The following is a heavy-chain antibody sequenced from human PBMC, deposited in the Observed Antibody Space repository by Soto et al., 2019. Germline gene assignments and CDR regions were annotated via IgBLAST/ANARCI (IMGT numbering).Heavy chain of an antibody. CDR2: IYSGGYT. CDR1: GFDVSNTD. CDR3: AREAIIVIAAPEYYFDY. D-gene: IGHD3-22*01. Sequence: GSLRLSCAASGFDVSNTDMSWVRQAPGKGLEWVSVIYSGGYTNYADSVKGRFIVSRDSPNNTLYLQMDSLRAEDTAVYYCAREAIIVIAAPEYYFDYWGQGTLVTVSS. J-gene: IGHJ4*02. V-gene: IGHV3-66*01.